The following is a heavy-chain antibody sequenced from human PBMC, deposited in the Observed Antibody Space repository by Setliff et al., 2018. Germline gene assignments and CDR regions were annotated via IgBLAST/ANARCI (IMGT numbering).Heavy chain of an antibody. CDR1: GESFSNNY. D-gene: IGHD1-7*01. CDR2: IFSNDEK. V-gene: IGHV2-26*01. Sequence: KTSETLSLTCSVYGESFSNNYWSWIRQPPGKALEWLAHIFSNDEKSYSPSLQTRLTLSKDTSKNQVFLTMTNMDPVDTATYYCARSRYELPHYYFDYWGQGILVTVSS. CDR3: ARSRYELPHYYFDY. J-gene: IGHJ4*02.